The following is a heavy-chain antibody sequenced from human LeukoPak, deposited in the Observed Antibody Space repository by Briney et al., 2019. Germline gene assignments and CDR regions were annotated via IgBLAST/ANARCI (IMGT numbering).Heavy chain of an antibody. CDR2: ISAYNGNT. CDR3: ARESPGIAAAGREPFDY. D-gene: IGHD6-13*01. CDR1: GYTFTSYG. Sequence: GASVTVSCKASGYTFTSYGISWVRQAPGQGLEWMGWISAYNGNTNYAQKLQGRVTMTTDTSTSTAYMELRSLRSDVTAVYYCARESPGIAAAGREPFDYWGQGTLVTVSS. J-gene: IGHJ4*02. V-gene: IGHV1-18*01.